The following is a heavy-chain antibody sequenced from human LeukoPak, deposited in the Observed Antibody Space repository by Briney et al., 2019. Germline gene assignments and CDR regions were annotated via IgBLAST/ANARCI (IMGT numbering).Heavy chain of an antibody. CDR1: GGSFSGYY. CDR3: AKTTVTTGVDP. Sequence: SETLSLTCAVYGGSFSGYYWSWIRQPPGKGLEWIGEINHSGSTNYNPSLKSRVTISVDTSKNQFSLKLSSVTAADTAVYYCAKTTVTTGVDPWGQGTLVTVSS. V-gene: IGHV4-34*01. CDR2: INHSGST. D-gene: IGHD4-17*01. J-gene: IGHJ5*02.